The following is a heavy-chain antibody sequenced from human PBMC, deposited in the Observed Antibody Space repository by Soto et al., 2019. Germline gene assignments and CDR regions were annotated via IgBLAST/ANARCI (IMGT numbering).Heavy chain of an antibody. CDR1: GVTFSSYA. CDR2: IIPIFGTA. Sequence: GASVKVSCKASGVTFSSYAICWVRQSPGQGLEWMGEIIPIFGTANYAQKFQGRVTITADESTSTAYMELSSLRSEDTAVYYCARDRGPSSGYYPYWFDPWGQGTLVTVSS. CDR3: ARDRGPSSGYYPYWFDP. D-gene: IGHD3-22*01. J-gene: IGHJ5*02. V-gene: IGHV1-69*13.